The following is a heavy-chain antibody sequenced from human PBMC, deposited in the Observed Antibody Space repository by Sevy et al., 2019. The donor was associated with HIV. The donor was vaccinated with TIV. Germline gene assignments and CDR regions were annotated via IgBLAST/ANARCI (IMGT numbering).Heavy chain of an antibody. CDR2: IYYSGST. Sequence: SETLSLTCTVSGGSISSSRYYWGWIRQPPGKGLEWIGSIYYSGSTYYNPSLKSRVTISVDTSKNQFSLKLSSVTAAVTAVYYCARSTVTTLALDIRGQGTMVTVSS. CDR1: GGSISSSRYY. V-gene: IGHV4-39*01. J-gene: IGHJ3*02. D-gene: IGHD4-17*01. CDR3: ARSTVTTLALDI.